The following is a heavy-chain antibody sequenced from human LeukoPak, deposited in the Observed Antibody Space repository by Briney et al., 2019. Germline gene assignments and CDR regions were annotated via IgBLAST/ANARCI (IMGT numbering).Heavy chain of an antibody. Sequence: HPGGSLRLSCAASGFTFSSYSMNWVRQAPGKGLVWVSSISSSSSYIYYADSVKGRFTISRDNAKNSLYLQMNSLRAEDTAVYYCARDHRGRYCSSTSCFLAWGQGTLVTVSS. CDR3: ARDHRGRYCSSTSCFLA. CDR2: ISSSSSYI. CDR1: GFTFSSYS. V-gene: IGHV3-21*01. D-gene: IGHD2-2*01. J-gene: IGHJ5*02.